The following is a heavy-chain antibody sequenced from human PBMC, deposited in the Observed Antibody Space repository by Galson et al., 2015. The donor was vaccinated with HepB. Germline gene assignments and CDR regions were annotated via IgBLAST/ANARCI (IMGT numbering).Heavy chain of an antibody. Sequence: TLSLTCTVSGGSISSGSYYWSWIRQPAGKGLEWIGRIYTSGSTNYNPSLKSRVTMSVDTSKNQFSLELSSVTAADTAVYYRARARTGAAMDYNWFDPWGQGTLVTVSS. CDR2: IYTSGST. CDR1: GGSISSGSYY. V-gene: IGHV4-61*02. J-gene: IGHJ5*02. CDR3: ARARTGAAMDYNWFDP. D-gene: IGHD2-2*01.